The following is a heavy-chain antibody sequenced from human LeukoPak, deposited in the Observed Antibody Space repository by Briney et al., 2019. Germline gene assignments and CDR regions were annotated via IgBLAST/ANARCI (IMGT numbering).Heavy chain of an antibody. V-gene: IGHV2-70*11. CDR3: ARMTAGYSSGWFAFDI. J-gene: IGHJ3*02. Sequence: SGPTLVNPTETLTLTCTFSGFSLSTSGMCVSWIRQPPGKALQWLARIDWDDDKYYSTSLETRLTISKDTSKNQVVLTMTKMDPVDTATYYCARMTAGYSSGWFAFDIWGQGTMDTVSS. CDR1: GFSLSTSGMC. D-gene: IGHD6-19*01. CDR2: IDWDDDK.